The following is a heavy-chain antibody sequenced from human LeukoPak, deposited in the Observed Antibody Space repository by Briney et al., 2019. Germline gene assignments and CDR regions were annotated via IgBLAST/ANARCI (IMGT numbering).Heavy chain of an antibody. J-gene: IGHJ4*02. CDR2: IYYSGST. D-gene: IGHD6-13*01. V-gene: IGHV4-61*08. CDR3: ARQLGIAAADFDY. CDR1: GGSISSGGYY. Sequence: PSETLSLTCTVSGGSISSGGYYWSWIRQHPGKGLEWIGYIYYSGSTNYNPSLKSRVTISVDTSKNQFSLKLSFVTAADTAVYYCARQLGIAAADFDYWGQGTLVTVSS.